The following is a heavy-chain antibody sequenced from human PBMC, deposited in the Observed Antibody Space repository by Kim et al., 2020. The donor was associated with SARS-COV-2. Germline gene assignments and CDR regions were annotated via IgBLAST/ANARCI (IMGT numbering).Heavy chain of an antibody. D-gene: IGHD6-19*01. CDR2: ISAYNGNT. CDR3: ASWGGMAGTENWFDP. Sequence: ASVKVSCKASGYTFTSYGISWVRQAPGQGLEWMGWISAYNGNTNYAQKLQGRVTMTTDTSTSTAYMELRSLRSDDTAVYYCASWGGMAGTENWFDPWGQGTLVTVSS. CDR1: GYTFTSYG. V-gene: IGHV1-18*04. J-gene: IGHJ5*02.